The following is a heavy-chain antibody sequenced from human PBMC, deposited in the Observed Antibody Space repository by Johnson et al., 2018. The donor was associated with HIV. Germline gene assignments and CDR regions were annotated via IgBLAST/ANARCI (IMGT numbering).Heavy chain of an antibody. J-gene: IGHJ3*02. Sequence: VQLVESGGGVVQPGRSLRLSCAASGFTFSSYAMHWVRQAPGKGLEWVSGISWNGGSTGYADSVKGRFTISRDNAKNSLYLQMNSLRVEDTALYYCVRVGGNGNYFFDPFDMWGQGTMVTVSS. V-gene: IGHV3-20*04. D-gene: IGHD1-26*01. CDR2: ISWNGGST. CDR3: VRVGGNGNYFFDPFDM. CDR1: GFTFSSYA.